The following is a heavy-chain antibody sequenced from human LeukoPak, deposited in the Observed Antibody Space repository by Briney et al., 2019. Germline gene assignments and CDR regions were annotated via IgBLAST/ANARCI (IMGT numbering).Heavy chain of an antibody. CDR2: INPNSGGT. CDR3: ARAVAAAGTGAEYFQR. Sequence: ASVKVPCKASRYTFTGYYIHWVRQAPGQGLEWMGWINPNSGGTNYAQKFQGRVTMTRDTSVNTAYMELSRLRSDDTAVYYCARAVAAAGTGAEYFQRWGQR. V-gene: IGHV1-2*02. D-gene: IGHD6-13*01. J-gene: IGHJ1*01. CDR1: RYTFTGYY.